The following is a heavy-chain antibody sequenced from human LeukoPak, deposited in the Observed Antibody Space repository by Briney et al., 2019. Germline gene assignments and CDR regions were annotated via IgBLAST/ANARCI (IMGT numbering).Heavy chain of an antibody. V-gene: IGHV3-72*01. J-gene: IGHJ4*02. Sequence: PGGSLRLSCAASGFPFSNYYMDWVRQAPGQGLEWVGRIRNKASRYTTEYAASVKGRFTISRDDSKNSLYLQMNSLKTDDTAVYYCAGSVSGTWPYWGQGTLVTVSS. D-gene: IGHD2-15*01. CDR3: AGSVSGTWPY. CDR1: GFPFSNYY. CDR2: IRNKASRYTT.